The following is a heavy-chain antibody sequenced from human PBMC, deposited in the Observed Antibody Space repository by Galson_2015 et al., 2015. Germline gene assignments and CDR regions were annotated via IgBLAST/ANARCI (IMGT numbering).Heavy chain of an antibody. V-gene: IGHV2-70*01. CDR2: IDWAVDK. D-gene: IGHD3-16*02. CDR3: ARSLTYDYVWGSYRPLYGMDV. CDR1: GFSLSTSGMC. J-gene: IGHJ6*02. Sequence: PALVKPTQTLTLTFTFSGFSLSTSGMCVSWIRQPPGKALVWLALIDWAVDKYSSTSLKTRLTISKDTSKNQVVLTMTNMDPVDTATYYCARSLTYDYVWGSYRPLYGMDVWGQGTTVTVPS.